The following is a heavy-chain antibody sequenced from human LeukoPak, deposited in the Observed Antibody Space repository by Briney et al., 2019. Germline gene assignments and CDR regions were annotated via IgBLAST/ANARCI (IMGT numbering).Heavy chain of an antibody. CDR3: ATYRQVLLPFES. J-gene: IGHJ4*02. CDR2: IHYDSTTE. Sequence: PGGSLRLSCAASGFAFSSYGMHWVRQAPGKGLEWVAYIHYDSTTEDYADSVKGRFTISRDNSKSTLYLQMNSLRAEDTAIYYCATYRQVLLPFESWGQGTLVTVSS. CDR1: GFAFSSYG. D-gene: IGHD2-8*02. V-gene: IGHV3-30*02.